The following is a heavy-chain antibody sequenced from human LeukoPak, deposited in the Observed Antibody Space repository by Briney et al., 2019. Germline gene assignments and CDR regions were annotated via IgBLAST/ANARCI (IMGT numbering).Heavy chain of an antibody. J-gene: IGHJ4*02. Sequence: PSETLSLTCTVSGGSISSYYWSWIRQPPGKGQEWIGYFYYIGSTHYNPSLKSRVTIPVDTSKNQFSLKLSSVTAADTAVYYCAREVGATGYYFDYWGQGTLVTVSS. D-gene: IGHD1-26*01. V-gene: IGHV4-59*01. CDR3: AREVGATGYYFDY. CDR1: GGSISSYY. CDR2: FYYIGST.